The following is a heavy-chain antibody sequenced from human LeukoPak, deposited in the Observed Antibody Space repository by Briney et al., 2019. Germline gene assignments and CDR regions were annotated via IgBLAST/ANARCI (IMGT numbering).Heavy chain of an antibody. V-gene: IGHV3-30-3*01. CDR1: GFTFSSYA. D-gene: IGHD1-26*01. Sequence: GRSLRLSCAASGFTFSSYAMHWVRQAPGKGLKRVAVISYDGSNKYYADSVKGRFTISRDNSKNTLYLQMNSLRAEDTAVYYCASPLIVGATTGYFDYWGQGTLVTVSS. J-gene: IGHJ4*02. CDR3: ASPLIVGATTGYFDY. CDR2: ISYDGSNK.